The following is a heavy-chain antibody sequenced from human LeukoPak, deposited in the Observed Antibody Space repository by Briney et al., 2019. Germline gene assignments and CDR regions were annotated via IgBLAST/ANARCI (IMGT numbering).Heavy chain of an antibody. CDR1: GFTFSNAW. Sequence: GGSLRLSCAASGFTFSNAWMSWVRQAPGKGLEWVGRIRSKTDGGTTDYAAPVNGRFTISRDDSKNTLYLQMNSLKTEDTAVYYCAGGGDILTGYYKGIGRHETDAFDIWGQGTMVTVSS. CDR3: AGGGDILTGYYKGIGRHETDAFDI. CDR2: IRSKTDGGTT. V-gene: IGHV3-15*01. D-gene: IGHD3-9*01. J-gene: IGHJ3*02.